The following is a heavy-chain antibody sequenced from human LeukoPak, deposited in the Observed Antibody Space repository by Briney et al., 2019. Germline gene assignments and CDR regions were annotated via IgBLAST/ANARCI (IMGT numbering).Heavy chain of an antibody. CDR3: ARDNMPFDFWSGYDDY. CDR1: GFTFSSYA. V-gene: IGHV3-30*04. Sequence: PGGSLRLSCAASGFTFSSYAMHWVRQAPGKGLEWVAVISYDGSNKYYADSVKGRFTISRDNSKNTLYLQMNSLRAEDTAVYYCARDNMPFDFWSGYDDYWGQGTLVTVSS. J-gene: IGHJ4*02. D-gene: IGHD3-3*01. CDR2: ISYDGSNK.